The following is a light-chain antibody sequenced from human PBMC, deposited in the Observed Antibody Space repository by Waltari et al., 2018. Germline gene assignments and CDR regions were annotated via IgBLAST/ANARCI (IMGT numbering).Light chain of an antibody. J-gene: IGKJ1*01. CDR1: QSVSRT. CDR2: DAS. Sequence: EIVLTQSPGTLSLSPGERATLSCRASQSVSRTLAWYQQKPGQAPRLLIYDASSSATGIPDRFSGSGSGTDFSLTISRLEPEDCAVYYCQKYGTLPATFGQGTKVEIK. V-gene: IGKV3-20*01. CDR3: QKYGTLPAT.